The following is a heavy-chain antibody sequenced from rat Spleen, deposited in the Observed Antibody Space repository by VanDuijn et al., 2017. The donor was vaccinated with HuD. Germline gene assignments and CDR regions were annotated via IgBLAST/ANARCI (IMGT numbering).Heavy chain of an antibody. V-gene: IGHV2-16*01. CDR1: GFSLTSYH. CDR3: AATVVSVMDS. Sequence: QVQLKESGPGLVQPSQTLSLTCTVSGFSLTSYHVSWVRQPPGKSLVWMGTMWSGGGTSYNSAVQSRLSISRDTSKSQVFLKMNSLQTEDTAMYFCAATVVSVMDSWGQGTSVTVSS. CDR2: MWSGGGT. J-gene: IGHJ4*01. D-gene: IGHD1-1*01.